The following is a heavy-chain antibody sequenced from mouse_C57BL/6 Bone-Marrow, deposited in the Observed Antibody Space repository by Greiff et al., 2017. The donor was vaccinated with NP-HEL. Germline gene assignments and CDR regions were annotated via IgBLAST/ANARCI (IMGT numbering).Heavy chain of an antibody. V-gene: IGHV5-6*02. D-gene: IGHD2-5*01. CDR2: ISSGGGYT. CDR1: GFTFSSYG. J-gene: IGHJ2*01. Sequence: EVMLVESGGDLVKPGGSLKLSCAASGFTFSSYGMSWVRQTPDQRLEWVATISSGGGYTYYPDSVKGRFTISRDNAKNTLYLQLSSLKSEDTVIYYCARHYYSNCFAYGGQGTTLTVSA. CDR3: ARHYYSNCFAY.